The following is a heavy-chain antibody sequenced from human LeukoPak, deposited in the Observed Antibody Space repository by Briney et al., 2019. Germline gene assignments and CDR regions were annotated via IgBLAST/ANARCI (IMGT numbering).Heavy chain of an antibody. CDR1: GYTFTSYG. D-gene: IGHD6-19*01. Sequence: ASVTVSCKASGYTFTSYGISWVRQAPGQGLEWMGWISAYNGNTNYAQKLQGRVTMTTDTSTSTAYMELRGLRSDDTAVYYCARGMIAVAGGDYYGMDVWGQGTTVTVSS. CDR3: ARGMIAVAGGDYYGMDV. J-gene: IGHJ6*02. V-gene: IGHV1-18*01. CDR2: ISAYNGNT.